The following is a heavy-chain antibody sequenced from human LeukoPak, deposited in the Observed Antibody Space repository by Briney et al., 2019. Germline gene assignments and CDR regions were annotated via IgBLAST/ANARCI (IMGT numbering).Heavy chain of an antibody. Sequence: SQTLSLTCTVSGGSISSGDYYWSWIRQPPGKGLEWIGYIYYSRSTYYNPSLKSRVTISVDTSRNQFSLNLSSVTAADTAVYYCARVWTTWGFDYWGQGTLVTVSS. V-gene: IGHV4-30-4*01. CDR3: ARVWTTWGFDY. J-gene: IGHJ4*02. D-gene: IGHD3/OR15-3a*01. CDR1: GGSISSGDYY. CDR2: IYYSRST.